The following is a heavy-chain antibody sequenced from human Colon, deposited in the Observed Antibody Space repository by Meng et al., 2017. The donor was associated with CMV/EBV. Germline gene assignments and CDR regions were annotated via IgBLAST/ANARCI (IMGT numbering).Heavy chain of an antibody. Sequence: TLSLTCVVSGGSLIGTNWWNWVRQPPGGGLEWIGEICHSGATNYNPSLKSRVTISIDNSKNQFSLKLTSMTAADTAVYFCGDPPAGYWGQGILVTVSS. J-gene: IGHJ4*02. V-gene: IGHV4/OR15-8*01. CDR2: ICHSGAT. CDR1: GGSLIGTNW. CDR3: GDPPAGY.